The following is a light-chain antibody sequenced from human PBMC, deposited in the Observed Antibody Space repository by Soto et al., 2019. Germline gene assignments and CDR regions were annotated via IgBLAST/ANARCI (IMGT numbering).Light chain of an antibody. J-gene: IGKJ1*01. CDR1: QSVSSN. CDR2: GAS. V-gene: IGKV3-15*01. CDR3: QQYNNSLRT. Sequence: EIVMTQSPATLSVSPGERATLSCRASQSVSSNLAWYQQKPGQAPRLLIYGASTRATGIPARFSGSGSGTEFTLIISSLQSEDFAVYYCQQYNNSLRTFGQGTKVEIK.